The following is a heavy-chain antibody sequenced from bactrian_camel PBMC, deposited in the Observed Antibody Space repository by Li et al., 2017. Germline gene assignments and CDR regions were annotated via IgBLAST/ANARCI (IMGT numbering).Heavy chain of an antibody. Sequence: DVQLVESGGGSVQAGGSLRLSCAASGYTYSSHCMAWFRQAPGKEREGVASIYSNTGTTRYADSVKGLFTISQDSAKKMVYLQMSSLEPEDTAVYYCAASRTGWVLTRETCDGYRYFWGKGTQVTVS. V-gene: IGHV3S40*01. D-gene: IGHD5*01. CDR2: IYSNTGTT. J-gene: IGHJ7*01. CDR1: GYTYSSHC.